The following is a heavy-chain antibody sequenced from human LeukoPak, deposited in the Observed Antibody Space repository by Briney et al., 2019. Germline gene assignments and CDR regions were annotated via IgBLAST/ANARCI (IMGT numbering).Heavy chain of an antibody. V-gene: IGHV4-59*08. J-gene: IGHJ4*02. CDR3: ARHWVAGIYYFDS. CDR1: GGSIVRYY. D-gene: IGHD2-15*01. CDR2: VSYGGDT. Sequence: PSETLSLTCTISGGSIVRYYWSWVRQPPGKGLEWIGYVSYGGDTNYSPSLRSRLTISRDTSKIQFSLELRSVTAADTVVYYCARHWVAGIYYFDSWGQGTLVTVSS.